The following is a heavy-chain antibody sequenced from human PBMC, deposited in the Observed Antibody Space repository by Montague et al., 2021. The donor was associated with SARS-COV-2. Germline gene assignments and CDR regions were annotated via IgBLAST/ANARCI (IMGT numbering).Heavy chain of an antibody. CDR1: GGPTSNYY. D-gene: IGHD2-15*01. J-gene: IGHJ4*02. CDR3: ARAQNICFIANCVNYFDL. V-gene: IGHV4-59*01. Sequence: SETLSLTCSVSGGPTSNYYWTWIRQSPGKGLQWIGYIFYTGSTKFNPSLKSRVSMSLDTSKNHFSLRLSAVTAADTARYYCARAQNICFIANCVNYFDLWGLGALVTGSS. CDR2: IFYTGST.